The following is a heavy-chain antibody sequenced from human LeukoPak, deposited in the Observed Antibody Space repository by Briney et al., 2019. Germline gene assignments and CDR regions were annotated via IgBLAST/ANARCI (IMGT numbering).Heavy chain of an antibody. CDR2: ISSSSRYI. V-gene: IGHV3-21*01. CDR1: GFTFSSYS. J-gene: IGHJ5*02. D-gene: IGHD3-10*01. CDR3: ARVERYGSASNRFDP. Sequence: GGSLRLSCAASGFTFSSYSTNWVRQAPGKGLEWVSSISSSSRYIYYADSVKGRFTIARDNAKNSLYLQMNSLRAEDTAVYYCARVERYGSASNRFDPWGQGTLVTVSS.